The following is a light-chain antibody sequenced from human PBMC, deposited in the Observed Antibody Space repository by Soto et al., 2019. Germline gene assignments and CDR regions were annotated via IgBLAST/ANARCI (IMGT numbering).Light chain of an antibody. CDR2: AAS. Sequence: TLLPQSPDTLSMSPGKRESLSCSASQSVSSNDLAWLQQYPGQVPMLLNDAASSRATGIPDRFSGSGSGTDFTLTISRLEPEYFAVSYCQQYGSSPQTFSQGTKV. V-gene: IGKV3-20*01. CDR3: QQYGSSPQT. J-gene: IGKJ1*01. CDR1: QSVSSND.